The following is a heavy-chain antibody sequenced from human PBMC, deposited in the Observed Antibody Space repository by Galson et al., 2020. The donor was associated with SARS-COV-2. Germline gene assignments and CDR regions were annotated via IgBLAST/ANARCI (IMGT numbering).Heavy chain of an antibody. CDR1: GFTFSSYG. V-gene: IGHV3-30*18. CDR2: ISYDGSNK. J-gene: IGHJ3*02. Sequence: GESLKISCAASGFTFSSYGMHWVRQAPGKGLEWVAVISYDGSNKYYADSVKGRFTISRDNSKNTLYLQMNSLRAEDTAVYYCAKTHSGSYRSAFDIWGQGTMVTVSS. D-gene: IGHD1-26*01. CDR3: AKTHSGSYRSAFDI.